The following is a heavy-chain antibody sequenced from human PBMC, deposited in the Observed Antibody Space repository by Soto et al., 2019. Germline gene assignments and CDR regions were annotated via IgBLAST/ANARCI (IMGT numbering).Heavy chain of an antibody. Sequence: GGSLRLSCEASGFTVTSNYMNWVRQAPGKGLEWVSVMYPGGATYYADSVKGRFTISRDNSKNTLYLQMNSLRVEDTGVFYCVAVFRGTDFDYWGQGTLVTVSS. D-gene: IGHD3-10*01. CDR1: GFTVTSNY. J-gene: IGHJ4*02. CDR2: MYPGGAT. CDR3: VAVFRGTDFDY. V-gene: IGHV3-53*01.